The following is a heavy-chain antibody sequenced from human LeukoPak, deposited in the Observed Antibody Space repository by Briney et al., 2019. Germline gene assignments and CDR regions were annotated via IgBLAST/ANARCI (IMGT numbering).Heavy chain of an antibody. V-gene: IGHV1-2*02. CDR2: INPNSGGT. D-gene: IGHD6-13*01. J-gene: IGHJ4*02. Sequence: ASVKVSCKASGYAFTGYYMHWVRQAPGQGLEWMGWINPNSGGTNYAQKFQGRVTMTRDTSISTAYMELSRLRSDDTAVYYCARTSEQQLAIFDYWGQGTLVTVSS. CDR1: GYAFTGYY. CDR3: ARTSEQQLAIFDY.